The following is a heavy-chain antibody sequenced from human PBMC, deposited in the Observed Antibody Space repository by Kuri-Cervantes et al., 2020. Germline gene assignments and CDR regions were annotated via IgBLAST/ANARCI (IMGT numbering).Heavy chain of an antibody. V-gene: IGHV3-23*01. Sequence: LSLTCAASGFTFSSYAMSWVRQAPGKGLEWVSAISGSGGSTYYADSVKGRFTISRDNSKNTLYLQMNSLRAEDTAVYYCARAVLGYCSSTSCPNWFDPWGQGTLVTVSS. J-gene: IGHJ5*02. CDR1: GFTFSSYA. CDR2: ISGSGGST. D-gene: IGHD2-2*01. CDR3: ARAVLGYCSSTSCPNWFDP.